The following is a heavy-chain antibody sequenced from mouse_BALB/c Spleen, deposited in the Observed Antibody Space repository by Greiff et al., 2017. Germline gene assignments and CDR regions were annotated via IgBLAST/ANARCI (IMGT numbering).Heavy chain of an antibody. CDR3: ANYYGSSYWYFDV. D-gene: IGHD1-1*01. CDR1: GYTFTNYW. V-gene: IGHV1-63*02. J-gene: IGHJ1*01. CDR2: IYPGGGYT. Sequence: QVQLQQSGAELVRPGTSVKISCKASGYTFTNYWLGWVKQRPGHGLEWIGDIYPGGGYTNYNEKFKGKATLTADTSSSTAYMQLSSLTSEDSAVYFCANYYGSSYWYFDVWGAGTTVTVSS.